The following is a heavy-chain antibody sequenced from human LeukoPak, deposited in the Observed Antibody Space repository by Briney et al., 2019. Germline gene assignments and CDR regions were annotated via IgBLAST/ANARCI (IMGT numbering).Heavy chain of an antibody. Sequence: GGSLRLSCAASGFTFSDYAMSWVRQAPGKGLEWVSSISSSSSYIYYADSVKGRFTISRDNAKNSLYLQMNSLRAEDTAVYYCATMGYCSGGSCSTPTFDYWGQGTLVTVSS. CDR3: ATMGYCSGGSCSTPTFDY. CDR1: GFTFSDYA. D-gene: IGHD2-15*01. CDR2: ISSSSSYI. V-gene: IGHV3-21*01. J-gene: IGHJ4*02.